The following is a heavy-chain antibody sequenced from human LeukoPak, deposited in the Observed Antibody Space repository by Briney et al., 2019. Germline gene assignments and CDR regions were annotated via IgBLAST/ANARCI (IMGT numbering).Heavy chain of an antibody. D-gene: IGHD3-9*01. CDR2: IYSGGST. V-gene: IGHV3-53*04. CDR3: ATSGDVLRYFDWLPRLNYYYYGMDV. J-gene: IGHJ6*02. CDR1: GFTVSSNY. Sequence: PGGSLRLSCAASGFTVSSNYMSWVRQAPGQGLEWVSVIYSGGSTYYADSVKGRFTISRHNSKNTLYLQMNSLRAEDTAVYYCATSGDVLRYFDWLPRLNYYYYGMDVWGQGTTVTVSS.